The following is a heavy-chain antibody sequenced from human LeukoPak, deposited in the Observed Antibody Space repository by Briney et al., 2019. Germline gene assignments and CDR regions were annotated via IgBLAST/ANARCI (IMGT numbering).Heavy chain of an antibody. Sequence: GGSLRLSCAASGFTFSSYSMNWVRQAPGKGLEWVSSISGSSSYIHYADSVKGRFTISRDNAKNSLYLQMNSLRAEDTAVYYCAREEYSSSPGRRFDPWGQGTLVTVSS. J-gene: IGHJ5*02. D-gene: IGHD6-13*01. CDR1: GFTFSSYS. V-gene: IGHV3-21*01. CDR3: AREEYSSSPGRRFDP. CDR2: ISGSSSYI.